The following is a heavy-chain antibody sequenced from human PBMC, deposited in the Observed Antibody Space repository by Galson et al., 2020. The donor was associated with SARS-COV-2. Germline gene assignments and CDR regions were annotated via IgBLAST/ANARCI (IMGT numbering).Heavy chain of an antibody. CDR2: IKSKTDGGTT. CDR1: GFTFSNAW. J-gene: IGHJ6*02. V-gene: IGHV3-15*01. CDR3: TTDGVVGAIRYYYYYYGMDV. Sequence: GGSLRLSCAASGFTFSNAWMSWVRQAPGKGLEWVGRIKSKTDGGTTDYAAPVKGRFTISRDDSKNTLYLQMNSLKTEDTAVYYCTTDGVVGAIRYYYYYYGMDVWGQGTTVTVSS. D-gene: IGHD1-26*01.